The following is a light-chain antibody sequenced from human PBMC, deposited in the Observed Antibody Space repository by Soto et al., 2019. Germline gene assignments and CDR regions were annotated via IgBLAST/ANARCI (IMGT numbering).Light chain of an antibody. V-gene: IGKV3-20*01. J-gene: IGKJ5*01. CDR3: QQYGGAPSIT. CDR2: GAS. Sequence: EIVLTQSPGTLSLSPGERATLSCRASQSVNNNYLAWYQEKPGQAPRLLIYGASSSATGIPDRVSGSGSGTDFTLTFSRLEPEDFAVYYCQQYGGAPSITYGQGTRLEIK. CDR1: QSVNNNY.